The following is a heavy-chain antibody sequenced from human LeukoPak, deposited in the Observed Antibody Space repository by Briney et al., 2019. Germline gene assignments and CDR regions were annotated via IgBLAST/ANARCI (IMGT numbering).Heavy chain of an antibody. CDR3: ARGIAAAGTKTNYYYYGMDV. V-gene: IGHV3-13*01. CDR1: GFTFSSYD. Sequence: PGGSLRLSCAASGFTFSSYDTHWVRQATGKGLEWVSAIGTAGDTYYPGSVKGRFTISRENAKNSLYLQMNSLRAGDTAVYYCARGIAAAGTKTNYYYYGMDVWGQGTTVTVSS. D-gene: IGHD6-13*01. J-gene: IGHJ6*02. CDR2: IGTAGDT.